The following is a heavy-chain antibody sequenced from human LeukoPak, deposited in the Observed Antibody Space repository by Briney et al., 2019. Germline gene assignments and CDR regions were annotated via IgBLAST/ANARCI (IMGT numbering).Heavy chain of an antibody. Sequence: SETLSLTCTVSGGSISTYYWSWIRQPPGKGLEWIGYLYYRGSTNYNPSLKSRVTISVDTTKNQFSLKLSSVTAADTAVYYCARTDSSGYYYWFDPWGQGTLVTVSS. CDR3: ARTDSSGYYYWFDP. J-gene: IGHJ5*02. CDR1: GGSISTYY. CDR2: LYYRGST. D-gene: IGHD3-22*01. V-gene: IGHV4-59*08.